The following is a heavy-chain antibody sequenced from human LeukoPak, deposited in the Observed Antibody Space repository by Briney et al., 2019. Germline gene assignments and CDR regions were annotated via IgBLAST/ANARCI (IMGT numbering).Heavy chain of an antibody. D-gene: IGHD1-1*01. Sequence: SETLSLTCTVSGGSISSYYWSWIRQPPGKGLEWIGYIYYSGSTNYNPSLKSRVTISVDTSKNQFSLKLSSVTAADTAVYYCARDERDGYYYYGMDVWGQGTTVTVSS. J-gene: IGHJ6*02. CDR3: ARDERDGYYYYGMDV. CDR2: IYYSGST. CDR1: GGSISSYY. V-gene: IGHV4-59*01.